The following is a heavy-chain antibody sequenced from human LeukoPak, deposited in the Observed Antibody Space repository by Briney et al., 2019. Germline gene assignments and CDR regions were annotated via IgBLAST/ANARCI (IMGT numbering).Heavy chain of an antibody. V-gene: IGHV1-2*04. CDR1: GYTFSGYY. J-gene: IGHJ4*02. CDR3: ATGDYFDF. Sequence: ASVKVSCTASGYTFSGYYVHWVRQAPGQGLEWMGRINPNGDVTNYAQSFQGWVTLTRDTSISTAYMELSRLRSDDTAVYYCATGDYFDFWGQGTLVTVSS. CDR2: INPNGDVT.